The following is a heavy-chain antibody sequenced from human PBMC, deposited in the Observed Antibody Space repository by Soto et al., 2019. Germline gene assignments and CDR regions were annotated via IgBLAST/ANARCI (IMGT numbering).Heavy chain of an antibody. CDR1: GGSISSGGYS. D-gene: IGHD7-27*01. Sequence: QLQLQESGSGLVKPSQTLSLTCAVSGGSISSGGYSWSWIRQPPGKGLEWIGYIYHSGRTYYNPSLKSRVTISVDRTKNQFSLKLSSVTAADTAVYYCARARANWGLYGMDVWGQGTTVTVSS. CDR2: IYHSGRT. J-gene: IGHJ6*02. V-gene: IGHV4-30-2*01. CDR3: ARARANWGLYGMDV.